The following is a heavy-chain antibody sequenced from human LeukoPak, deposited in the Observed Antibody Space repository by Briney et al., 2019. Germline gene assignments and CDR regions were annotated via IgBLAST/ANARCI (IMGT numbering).Heavy chain of an antibody. CDR2: IYHSGST. V-gene: IGHV4-38-2*01. CDR1: GYSISSGYY. Sequence: SETLSLTCAVSGYSISSGYYWGWIRQPPGKGLEWIGSIYHSGSTYYNLSLKSRVTISVDTSKHQFSLKLSSVTAADTAVYYCARHVFRNWFDPWGQGTLVTVSS. CDR3: ARHVFRNWFDP. D-gene: IGHD2-21*01. J-gene: IGHJ5*02.